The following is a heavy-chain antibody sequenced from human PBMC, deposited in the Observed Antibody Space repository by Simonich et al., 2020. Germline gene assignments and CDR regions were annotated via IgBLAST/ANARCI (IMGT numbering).Heavy chain of an antibody. V-gene: IGHV3-7*01. J-gene: IGHJ3*02. D-gene: IGHD6-6*01. CDR3: AREGIAARDAFDI. Sequence: EVQLVESGGGLVQPGGSLRLSCAASGFTFSSYWMSWVRQAQGMGREWVANIKQDGSEKYYVDSVKGRFTISRDNAKNSLYLQMNSLRAEDTAVYYCAREGIAARDAFDIWGQGTMVTVSS. CDR2: IKQDGSEK. CDR1: GFTFSSYW.